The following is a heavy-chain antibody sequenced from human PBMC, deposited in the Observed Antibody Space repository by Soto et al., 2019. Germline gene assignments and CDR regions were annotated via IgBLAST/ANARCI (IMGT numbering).Heavy chain of an antibody. CDR1: GYIFINYG. V-gene: IGHV1-18*01. CDR2: ISGYNGNT. D-gene: IGHD2-2*01. CDR3: ARDEVPAANWLDR. J-gene: IGHJ5*02. Sequence: PSVKVSCKASGYIFINYGITWVRQAPGQGLEWMGWISGYNGNTKYADKLQGRVTMTTDTSTTTAYMELRSLRSDDTAVYYCARDEVPAANWLDRWGQGTLVTVSS.